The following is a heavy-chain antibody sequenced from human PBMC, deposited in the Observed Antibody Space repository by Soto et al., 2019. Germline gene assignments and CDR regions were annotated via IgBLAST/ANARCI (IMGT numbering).Heavy chain of an antibody. Sequence: QVQLVESGGGVVQPGRSLRLSCAASGFTFSSYGMHWVRQAPGKGLEWVAVIWYDGSNKYYADSVKGRFTISRDNSKNTLYLQMNSLRGEDTAVYYCARDRYCSGGSCYSVPVFDYWGQGTLVTVSS. CDR2: IWYDGSNK. J-gene: IGHJ4*02. V-gene: IGHV3-33*01. CDR3: ARDRYCSGGSCYSVPVFDY. D-gene: IGHD2-15*01. CDR1: GFTFSSYG.